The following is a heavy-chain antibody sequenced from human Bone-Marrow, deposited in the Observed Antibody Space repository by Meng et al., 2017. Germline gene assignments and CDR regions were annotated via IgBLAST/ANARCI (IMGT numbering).Heavy chain of an antibody. J-gene: IGHJ5*02. V-gene: IGHV3-48*03. D-gene: IGHD4-23*01. CDR2: ISSSGSTI. CDR3: ARGDYGGNSIPNWFDP. CDR1: GFTFSSYA. Sequence: GGSLRLSCAASGFTFSSYAMNWVRQAPGKGLEWVSYISSSGSTIYYADSVKGRFTISRDNAKNSLYLQMNSLRAEDTAVYYCARGDYGGNSIPNWFDPWGQGTLVTVSS.